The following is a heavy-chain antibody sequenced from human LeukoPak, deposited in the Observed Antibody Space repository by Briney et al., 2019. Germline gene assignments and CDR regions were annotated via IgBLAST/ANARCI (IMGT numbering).Heavy chain of an antibody. D-gene: IGHD6-13*01. J-gene: IGHJ4*02. CDR3: AKDRQQLVFDY. CDR1: GFTFSSYG. CDR2: ISYDGSNK. V-gene: IGHV3-30*18. Sequence: PGRSLRLSCAASGFTFSSYGMHWVRQAPGKGLEWVAVISYDGSNKYYADSVKGRFTISRDNSKNTLYLQMNSLRAEDTAVYYCAKDRQQLVFDYWGQGTLVTVSS.